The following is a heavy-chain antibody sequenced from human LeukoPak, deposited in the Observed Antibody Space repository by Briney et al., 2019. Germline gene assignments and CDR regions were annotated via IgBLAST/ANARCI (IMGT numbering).Heavy chain of an antibody. V-gene: IGHV3-74*01. CDR2: MNNDGRVI. Sequence: GGSLRLSCTVSGFTFNTYWMHWIRQAPGKGLVWVSRMNNDGRVISYADSVKGRFTISRANAKNTLYLQMNSLRAEATAVYYCAREFEATGFWAFDYWGQGTLVTASS. J-gene: IGHJ4*02. CDR1: GFTFNTYW. CDR3: AREFEATGFWAFDY. D-gene: IGHD3-16*01.